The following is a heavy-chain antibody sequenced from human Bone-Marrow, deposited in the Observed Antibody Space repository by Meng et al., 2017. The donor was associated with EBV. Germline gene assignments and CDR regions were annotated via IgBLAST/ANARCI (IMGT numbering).Heavy chain of an antibody. D-gene: IGHD3-16*02. J-gene: IGHJ4*02. V-gene: IGHV3-33*08. CDR2: ILYDGSKK. CDR3: AKGNGVVDD. CDR1: GFTFKSVG. Sequence: QVQLVGSGGGLGQPGRSLRLSCVGSGFTFKSVGLQWVRQAPGKGLEWLAFILYDGSKKYHADAVEGRFTISRDNSRNTMFLQMNSLRVEDTAVYYCAKGNGVVDDWGQGTLVTVSS.